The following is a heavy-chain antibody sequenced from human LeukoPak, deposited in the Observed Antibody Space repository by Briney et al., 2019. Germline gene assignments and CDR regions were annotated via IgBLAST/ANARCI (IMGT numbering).Heavy chain of an antibody. D-gene: IGHD6-19*01. V-gene: IGHV4-31*03. CDR3: AGSYSSGWSDY. CDR1: GGSISSGGYY. Sequence: PSETLSLTCTVSGGSISSGGYYWSWIRQHPGKGLEWIGYIYYSGSTYYNPSLKSRVTISVDTSKNQFSLKLSSVTAADTAVYYCAGSYSSGWSDYWGQGTLVTVSS. J-gene: IGHJ4*02. CDR2: IYYSGST.